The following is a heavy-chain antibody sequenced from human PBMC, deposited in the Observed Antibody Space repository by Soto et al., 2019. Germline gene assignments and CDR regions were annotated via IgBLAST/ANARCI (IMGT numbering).Heavy chain of an antibody. CDR2: ISWNSGSI. Sequence: GGSLRLSCAASGFTFDDYAMHWVRQAPGKGLEWVSGISWNSGSIGYADSVKGRFTISRDNAKNSLYLQMNSLRAEDTALYYCAKAVTGSSYYDFWSGSSPDAFDIWGQGTMVTVSS. V-gene: IGHV3-9*01. D-gene: IGHD3-3*01. J-gene: IGHJ3*02. CDR3: AKAVTGSSYYDFWSGSSPDAFDI. CDR1: GFTFDDYA.